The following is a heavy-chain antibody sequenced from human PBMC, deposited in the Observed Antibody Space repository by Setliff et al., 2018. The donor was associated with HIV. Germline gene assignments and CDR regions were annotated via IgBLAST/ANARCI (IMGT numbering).Heavy chain of an antibody. CDR1: GVTFSGAD. Sequence: WGTLSLSCAASGVTFSGADMHWVRQASGKGLEWVGRILDKANNYATAYAASLEGWFTISGDDSKNTAYLQMSSLKTEYTAGDYCARAQHIHYDSSDDYWGQGILVTVSS. V-gene: IGHV3-73*01. J-gene: IGHJ4*02. CDR2: ILDKANNYAT. D-gene: IGHD3-22*01. CDR3: ARAQHIHYDSSDDY.